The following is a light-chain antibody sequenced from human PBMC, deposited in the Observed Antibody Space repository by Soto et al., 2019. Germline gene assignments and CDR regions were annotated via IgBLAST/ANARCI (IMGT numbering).Light chain of an antibody. CDR1: QSVSTY. CDR3: QQRSSWPPTIT. J-gene: IGKJ5*01. Sequence: EIGLTQSPATLPLSPGEIATLSCRASQSVSTYLAWYQQRPGQAPRLLIYDASYRATDIPPSFSGSGSGTDFTLTIRSLEREYSAVYYCQQRSSWPPTITFGYGTRLHIK. V-gene: IGKV3-11*01. CDR2: DAS.